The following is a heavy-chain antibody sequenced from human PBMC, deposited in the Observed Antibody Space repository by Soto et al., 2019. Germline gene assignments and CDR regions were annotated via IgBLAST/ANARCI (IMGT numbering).Heavy chain of an antibody. CDR1: GDSISNSRFY. Sequence: PSETLSLTCSVSGDSISNSRFYWAWIRQPPGEGLEWIGSIYHTGSAYYNPSLKSRVTIFVDTSKNQISLKLTSVTAADTALYYCARDYFDSSDYTTNWFDPWGQGTLVTVS. J-gene: IGHJ5*02. CDR3: ARDYFDSSDYTTNWFDP. CDR2: IYHTGSA. D-gene: IGHD3-22*01. V-gene: IGHV4-39*01.